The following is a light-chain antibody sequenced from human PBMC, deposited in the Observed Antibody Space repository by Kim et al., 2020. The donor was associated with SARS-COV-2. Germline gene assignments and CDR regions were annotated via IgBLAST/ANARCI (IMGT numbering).Light chain of an antibody. J-gene: IGLJ3*02. Sequence: NFMLTQPHSVSESPGKTVTISCTGTSGSIASNYVQWYQQRPGSAPTTVIYEDNQRPSGVPDRFSGSIDSSSNSASLTIPGLKTEDEADYYCQSYDSSDRGVFGGGTQLTVL. V-gene: IGLV6-57*02. CDR2: EDN. CDR3: QSYDSSDRGV. CDR1: SGSIASNY.